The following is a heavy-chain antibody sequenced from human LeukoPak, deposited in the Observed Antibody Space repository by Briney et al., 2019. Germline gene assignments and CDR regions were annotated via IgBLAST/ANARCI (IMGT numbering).Heavy chain of an antibody. CDR2: ISGGGGST. CDR3: AKEAAPPDY. CDR1: GVTFCSHA. J-gene: IGHJ4*02. Sequence: GGALRLSCGASGVTFCSHALRWVRPAPGEGGEWVSAISGGGGSTYYADSVKGRFTISRDNSKNTLYLQMNSLRAEDTAVYYCAKEAAPPDYWGQGTLVTVSS. D-gene: IGHD2-15*01. V-gene: IGHV3-23*01.